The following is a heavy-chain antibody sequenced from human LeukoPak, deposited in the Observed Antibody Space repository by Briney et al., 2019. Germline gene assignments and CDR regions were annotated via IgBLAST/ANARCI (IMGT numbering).Heavy chain of an antibody. CDR2: INSDGSST. Sequence: PGGSLRLSCAASGFTFSSYAMSWVRQAPGKGLVWVSRINSDGSSTSYADSVKGRFTISRDNAKNTLYLQMNSLRAEDTAVYYCAKGVYGDYTTDAFDIWGQGTMVTVSS. CDR3: AKGVYGDYTTDAFDI. D-gene: IGHD4-17*01. J-gene: IGHJ3*02. V-gene: IGHV3-74*01. CDR1: GFTFSSYA.